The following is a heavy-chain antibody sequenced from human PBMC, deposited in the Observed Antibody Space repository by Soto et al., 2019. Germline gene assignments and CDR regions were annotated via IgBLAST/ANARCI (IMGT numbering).Heavy chain of an antibody. CDR3: ARQGSTGAMYFYGMSV. V-gene: IGHV5-51*01. CDR2: IYPDDSDT. J-gene: IGHJ6*02. CDR1: GYSFSSYW. D-gene: IGHD2-2*01. Sequence: GESLKISCKGSGYSFSSYWIAWVRHMPGKGLEWMGTIYPDDSDTRYSPSFEGQVYISAEKSISTAYLQWSSLKASDTAIYYCARQGSTGAMYFYGMSVWGQGTTVTVYS.